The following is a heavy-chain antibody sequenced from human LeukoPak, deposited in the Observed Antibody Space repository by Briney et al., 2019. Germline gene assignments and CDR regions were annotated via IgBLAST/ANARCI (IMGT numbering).Heavy chain of an antibody. V-gene: IGHV4-34*01. Sequence: SETLSLTCAVYGGSFSGYYWSWIRQPPGKGLEWIGEINHSGSTNYNPSLKSRVTISVDTSKNQFSLKLSSVTAADTAVYYCASLYYYDSSGYYPWDYYYGMDVWGQGTTVTVSS. J-gene: IGHJ6*02. CDR3: ASLYYYDSSGYYPWDYYYGMDV. D-gene: IGHD3-22*01. CDR1: GGSFSGYY. CDR2: INHSGST.